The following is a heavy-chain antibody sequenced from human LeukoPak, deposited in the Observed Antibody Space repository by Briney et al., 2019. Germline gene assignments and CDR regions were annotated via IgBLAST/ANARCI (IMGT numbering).Heavy chain of an antibody. V-gene: IGHV4-39*07. J-gene: IGHJ5*02. Sequence: SETLSLTCTVSGGSISSSSYYWGWIRQPPGKGLEWIGSIYYSGSTYYNPSLKSRVTISVDTSKNQFSLKLSSVTAADTAVYYCARGAHVRMYDSNHNCFDPWGQGTLVTVSP. CDR1: GGSISSSSYY. CDR3: ARGAHVRMYDSNHNCFDP. D-gene: IGHD3-22*01. CDR2: IYYSGST.